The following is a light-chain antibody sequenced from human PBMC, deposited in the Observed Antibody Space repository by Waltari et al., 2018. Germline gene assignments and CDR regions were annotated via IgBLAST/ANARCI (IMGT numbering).Light chain of an antibody. V-gene: IGLV1-47*01. CDR2: RNN. Sequence: QSVLNQPPSVSGTPGPTVPIPCSGSNSNIANTYVSWYQQRPGMAPNLLIYRNNQRPSGVPDRFSGSKSGTSASLAISGLRSEDEAHYSCAIWDDGVIFGGGTKLTVL. CDR1: NSNIANTY. CDR3: AIWDDGVI. J-gene: IGLJ2*01.